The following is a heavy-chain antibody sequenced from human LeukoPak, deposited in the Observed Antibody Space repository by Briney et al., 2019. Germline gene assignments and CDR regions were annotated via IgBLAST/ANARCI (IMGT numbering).Heavy chain of an antibody. Sequence: PGGSLRLSCAASGFTFSSYAMSWVRQAPGKGLEWVSGIGGRGGSTYYADSVKGRFTISRDNSKNTLYLQMTSLRAEDTAVYYCAKMYSSGWHFDYWGQGTLVTVSS. CDR2: IGGRGGST. CDR1: GFTFSSYA. D-gene: IGHD6-19*01. CDR3: AKMYSSGWHFDY. J-gene: IGHJ4*02. V-gene: IGHV3-23*01.